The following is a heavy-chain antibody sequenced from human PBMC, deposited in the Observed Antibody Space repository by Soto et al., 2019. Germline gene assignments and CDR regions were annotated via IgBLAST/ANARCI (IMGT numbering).Heavy chain of an antibody. CDR1: GFSLTTSGVG. V-gene: IGHV2-5*02. J-gene: IGHJ4*02. D-gene: IGHD3-3*01. CDR2: LYWDDDK. CDR3: AHRVLRTVFGLVTTTAIYFDF. Sequence: QITLKESGPTVVKPTETLTLTCTFSGFSLTTSGVGVGWVRQSPGKAPEWLALLYWDDDKRYSTSLKSRLTITKDTSKTQVVLTMANVDPADTATYYCAHRVLRTVFGLVTTTAIYFDFWGQGTPVVVSS.